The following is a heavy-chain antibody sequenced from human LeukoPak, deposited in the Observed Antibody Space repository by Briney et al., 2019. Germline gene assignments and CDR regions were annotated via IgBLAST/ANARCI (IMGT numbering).Heavy chain of an antibody. Sequence: SETLSLTCTVSGGSISSYYWSWIQQPPGKGLEWIGYIYYSGSTNYNPSLKSRVTISVDTSKKQFSLKLSSVTAADTAVYYCARGEAYYDSSGYSYYFDYWGQGTLVTVSS. CDR2: IYYSGST. V-gene: IGHV4-59*01. J-gene: IGHJ4*02. CDR3: ARGEAYYDSSGYSYYFDY. CDR1: GGSISSYY. D-gene: IGHD3-22*01.